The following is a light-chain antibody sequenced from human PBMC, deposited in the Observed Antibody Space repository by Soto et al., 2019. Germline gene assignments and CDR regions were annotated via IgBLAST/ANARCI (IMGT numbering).Light chain of an antibody. CDR2: VNS. CDR3: QSYDNSLSVHVV. V-gene: IGLV1-40*01. CDR1: SSNIGAGYD. J-gene: IGLJ2*01. Sequence: QAVVTQPPSVSGAPGQRVTISCTGTSSNIGAGYDVHWYQQVPGTSPKLLIFVNSNRPSGVPDRFSGSKSGTSASLAITGLQAEDEADYYCQSYDNSLSVHVVFGGGTKLTVL.